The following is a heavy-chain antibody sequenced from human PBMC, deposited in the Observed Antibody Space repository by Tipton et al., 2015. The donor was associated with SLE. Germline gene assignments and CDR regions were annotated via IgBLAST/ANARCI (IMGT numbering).Heavy chain of an antibody. J-gene: IGHJ1*01. CDR1: GDTVSSNTVA. V-gene: IGHV6-1*01. Sequence: GLVKPSQTLSLTCAISGDTVSSNTVAWSWIRQSPSRGLEWLGRTFYRSKWFNDSAVSVTGRTTINPDTSKNQFSLQLNSVTPEDTAIYWCAREGTWGLVASWGQGSLVAISS. D-gene: IGHD7-27*01. CDR2: TFYRSKWFN. CDR3: AREGTWGLVAS.